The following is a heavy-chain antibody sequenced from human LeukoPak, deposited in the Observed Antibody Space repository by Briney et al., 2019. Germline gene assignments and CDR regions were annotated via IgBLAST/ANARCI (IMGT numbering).Heavy chain of an antibody. CDR1: GFTFSDYY. D-gene: IGHD4-23*01. J-gene: IGHJ5*02. CDR2: ISSSGSTI. V-gene: IGHV3-11*04. Sequence: PGGSLRLSCAASGFTFSDYYMSWIRQAPGKGLEWVSYISSSGSTIYYADSVKGRFTISRDNAKNSLYLQMNSLRAEDTALYYCSGANYGGNSGWFAPGAQGPLVPVPS. CDR3: SGANYGGNSGWFAP.